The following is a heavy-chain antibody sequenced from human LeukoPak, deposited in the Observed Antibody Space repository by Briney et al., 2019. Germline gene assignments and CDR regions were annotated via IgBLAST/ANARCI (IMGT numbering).Heavy chain of an antibody. Sequence: GGSLRLSCVTSGFTFSGAAMCWVRQAPGKGLEWVSSISSSSSYIYYADSVKGRFTISRDNAKNSLYLQMNSLRAEDTAVYYCARGLLIREGSGFDYWGQGTLVTVSS. V-gene: IGHV3-21*01. CDR3: ARGLLIREGSGFDY. J-gene: IGHJ4*02. CDR1: GFTFSGAA. CDR2: ISSSSSYI. D-gene: IGHD3-3*01.